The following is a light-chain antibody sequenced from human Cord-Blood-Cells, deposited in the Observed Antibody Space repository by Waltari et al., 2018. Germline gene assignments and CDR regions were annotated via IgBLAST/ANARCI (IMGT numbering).Light chain of an antibody. V-gene: IGLV2-14*01. CDR1: SSDVGGYNY. CDR2: DVS. Sequence: QSALTQPASVSGYPGQSITISCPGTSSDVGGYNYVSWYQPHPGKAPKLMIYDVSNRPSVVSNRFSGSKSGNTASLTISGLQAEDEADYYCSSYTSSSTLEGVFGGGTKLTVL. CDR3: SSYTSSSTLEGV. J-gene: IGLJ3*02.